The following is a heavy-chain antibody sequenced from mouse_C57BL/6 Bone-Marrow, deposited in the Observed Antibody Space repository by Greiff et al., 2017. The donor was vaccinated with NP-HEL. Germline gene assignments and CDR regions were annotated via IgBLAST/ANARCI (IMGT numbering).Heavy chain of an antibody. CDR1: GFTFSSYT. J-gene: IGHJ2*01. Sequence: EVHLVESGGGLVKPGGSLKLSCAASGFTFSSYTLSWVRQTPEKRLEWVATISGGGGNTYYPDSVKGRFPISRDNAKNTLYLQMSSLRSEDTALYYCAKAPGRGYFDYWGQGTTLTVSS. D-gene: IGHD3-3*01. V-gene: IGHV5-9*01. CDR2: ISGGGGNT. CDR3: AKAPGRGYFDY.